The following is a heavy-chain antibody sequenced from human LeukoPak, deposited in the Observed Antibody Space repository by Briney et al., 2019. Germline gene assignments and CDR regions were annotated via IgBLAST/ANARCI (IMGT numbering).Heavy chain of an antibody. CDR1: GFTFSNYY. CDR3: VRIPNTANFPNWFDP. CDR2: IGGSGYT. Sequence: GGSLRLSCAASGFTFSNYYMNWVRQAPEKGLEWISSIGGSGYTYYADSVKGRFTISRDNAKNSLYLQMNSLRADDTAMYYCVRIPNTANFPNWFDPWGQGTLVTVSS. J-gene: IGHJ5*02. D-gene: IGHD2-21*02. V-gene: IGHV3-69-1*01.